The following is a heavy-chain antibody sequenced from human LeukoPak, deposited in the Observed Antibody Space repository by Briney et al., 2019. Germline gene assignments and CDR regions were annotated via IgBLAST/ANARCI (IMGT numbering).Heavy chain of an antibody. J-gene: IGHJ4*02. Sequence: GGSLRLSCAASGFPFTPYTMNWIRQAPGKGLEWVASMSTSGTYTYYADPVKGRFTVSRDNAKNSLYLQMNSLTAEDTAVYYCAREGSSKEFDYWGQGTLVTVSS. CDR3: AREGSSKEFDY. V-gene: IGHV3-21*01. CDR2: MSTSGTYT. D-gene: IGHD1-26*01. CDR1: GFPFTPYT.